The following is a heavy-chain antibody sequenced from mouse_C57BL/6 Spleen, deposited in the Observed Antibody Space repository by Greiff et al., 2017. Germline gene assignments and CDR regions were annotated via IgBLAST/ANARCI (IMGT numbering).Heavy chain of an antibody. Sequence: EVHLVESGGDLVKPGGSLKLSCAASGFTFSSYGMSWVRQTPDKRLEWVATISSGGSYTYYPDSVKGRFTISRDNAKNTLYLQMSSLKSEDTAMYYCARQGAVVAPYWYFDVWGTGTTVTVSS. D-gene: IGHD1-1*01. CDR3: ARQGAVVAPYWYFDV. CDR1: GFTFSSYG. CDR2: ISSGGSYT. J-gene: IGHJ1*03. V-gene: IGHV5-6*01.